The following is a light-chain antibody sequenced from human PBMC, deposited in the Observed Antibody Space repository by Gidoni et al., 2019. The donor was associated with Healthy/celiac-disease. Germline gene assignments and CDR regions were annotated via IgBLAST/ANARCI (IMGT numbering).Light chain of an antibody. CDR3: QQYGSSPWT. CDR1: QSVSSSY. V-gene: IGKV3-20*01. Sequence: EIVLTQSPGTLSLSPGERAPLSCSASQSVSSSYLAWYQQKPGQAPRLLIYGASSRATGIPDRFSGSGSGTDFTLTISRLQPEYFAVYYCQQYGSSPWTFXQXTKVEIK. CDR2: GAS. J-gene: IGKJ1*01.